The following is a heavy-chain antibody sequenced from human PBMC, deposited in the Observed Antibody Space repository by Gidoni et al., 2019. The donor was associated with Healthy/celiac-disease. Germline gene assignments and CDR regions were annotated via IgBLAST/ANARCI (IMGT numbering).Heavy chain of an antibody. V-gene: IGHV5-10-1*03. CDR3: ARHFRLEQQLVRFYFDL. Sequence: EVQLVQSGAEVKKPGESLRISCKGSGYSFTSYWISWVRQMPGKGLEWMGRIDPSDSYTNYSPSFQGHVTISADKSISTAYLQWSSLKASDTAMYYCARHFRLEQQLVRFYFDLWGRGTLVTVSS. CDR1: GYSFTSYW. D-gene: IGHD6-13*01. CDR2: IDPSDSYT. J-gene: IGHJ2*01.